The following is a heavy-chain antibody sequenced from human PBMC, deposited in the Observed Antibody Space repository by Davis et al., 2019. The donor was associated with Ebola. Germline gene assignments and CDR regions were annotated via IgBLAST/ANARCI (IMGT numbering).Heavy chain of an antibody. CDR1: GFTFSSYW. CDR2: IKQDGSEK. D-gene: IGHD3-10*01. V-gene: IGHV3-7*01. CDR3: ARDTYYYGSGSYDY. J-gene: IGHJ4*02. Sequence: GESLKISCAASGFTFSSYWMSWVRQAPGKGLEWVANIKQDGSEKYYVDSVKGRFTISRDNAKNSLYLQMNSLRAEDTAVYYCARDTYYYGSGSYDYWGQGTLVTVSS.